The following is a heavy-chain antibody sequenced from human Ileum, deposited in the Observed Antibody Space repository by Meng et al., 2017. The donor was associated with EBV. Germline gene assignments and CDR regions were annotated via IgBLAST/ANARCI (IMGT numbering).Heavy chain of an antibody. CDR1: GGSISSSNW. Sequence: QVQRQEPGPELVKPSGTLSLTGAVSGGSISSSNWWSWVRQPPGKGLEWIGEIYHSGSTNYNPSLKSRVTMSVDKSKNQFSLNLSSVTAADTAVYYCARVGQWLPIDYWGQGTLVTVSS. CDR3: ARVGQWLPIDY. V-gene: IGHV4-4*02. D-gene: IGHD6-19*01. CDR2: IYHSGST. J-gene: IGHJ4*02.